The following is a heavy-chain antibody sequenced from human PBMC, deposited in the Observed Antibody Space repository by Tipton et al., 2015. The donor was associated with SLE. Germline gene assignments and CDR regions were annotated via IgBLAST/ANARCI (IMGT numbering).Heavy chain of an antibody. CDR2: IIHSGVT. J-gene: IGHJ4*02. CDR1: GGSFNGYF. V-gene: IGHV4-34*12. CDR3: ARVTPAEVFDY. Sequence: TLSLTCAVDGGSFNGYFWTWIRQPPGKGLEWIAEIIHSGVTNYNPSLRSRVTISVDMSKNQVSLKLSSVTAADTAVYYCARVTPAEVFDYWGQGTLVTVSS. D-gene: IGHD2-2*01.